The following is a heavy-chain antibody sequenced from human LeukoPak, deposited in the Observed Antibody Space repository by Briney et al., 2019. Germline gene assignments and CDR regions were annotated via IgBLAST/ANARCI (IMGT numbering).Heavy chain of an antibody. CDR1: GGSISSCY. CDR2: IYYSGSTT. J-gene: IGHJ5*02. Sequence: SGTLSLTCSVSGGSISSCYWNWIRQPPGMGLEWIGYIYYSGSTTNYNPSLKSRVTISADTSKNQFSLNLRSVTAADTAIYYCARITTTGETGWFDPWGQGTLVTVSS. D-gene: IGHD7-27*01. CDR3: ARITTTGETGWFDP. V-gene: IGHV4-59*01.